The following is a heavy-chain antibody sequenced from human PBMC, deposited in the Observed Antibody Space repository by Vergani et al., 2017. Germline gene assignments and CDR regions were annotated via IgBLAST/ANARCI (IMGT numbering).Heavy chain of an antibody. Sequence: QLQLQESGPGLVKPSETLSLTCDVSGGSISSTSYYWGWIRQPPGKGLEWIGSIYYSGSTYYNPSLKSRVTISVDTSKNQFSLKLTSVTAAVTAVYYCARRCSTSTSSPYGMDVWGQGTTVTVSS. D-gene: IGHD2-2*01. CDR3: ARRCSTSTSSPYGMDV. CDR2: IYYSGST. CDR1: GGSISSTSYY. J-gene: IGHJ6*02. V-gene: IGHV4-39*01.